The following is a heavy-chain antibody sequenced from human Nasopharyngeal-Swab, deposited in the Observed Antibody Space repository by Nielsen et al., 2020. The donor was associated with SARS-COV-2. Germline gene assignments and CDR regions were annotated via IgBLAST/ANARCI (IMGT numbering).Heavy chain of an antibody. D-gene: IGHD3-10*01. J-gene: IGHJ5*02. Sequence: SETLSLTCTVSGGSISSSSYYWGWIRQPPGKGLEWIGRIYTSGSTNYNPSLKSRVTMSVDTSKNQFSLKLSSVTAADTAVYYCARDLRLNYYGSGSYANWFDPWGQGTLVTVSS. CDR2: IYTSGST. V-gene: IGHV4-39*07. CDR3: ARDLRLNYYGSGSYANWFDP. CDR1: GGSISSSSYY.